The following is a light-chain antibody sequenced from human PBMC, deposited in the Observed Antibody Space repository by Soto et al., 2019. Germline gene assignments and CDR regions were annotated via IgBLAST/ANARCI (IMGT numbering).Light chain of an antibody. CDR3: QQYNEWPPYS. CDR2: GRT. V-gene: IGKV3-15*01. J-gene: IGKJ4*01. Sequence: EIVMTQSPATLAVCPGARVTLSCRASRTVASNLAWYRQNPGQPPILLFSGRTKRAAGVPARIRASGYGTDFSLTISNLQPEDFAVYYCQQYNEWPPYSFGGGTRVEF. CDR1: RTVASN.